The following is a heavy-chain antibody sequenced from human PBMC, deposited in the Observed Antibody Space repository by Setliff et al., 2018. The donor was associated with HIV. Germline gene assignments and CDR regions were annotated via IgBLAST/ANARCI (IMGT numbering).Heavy chain of an antibody. D-gene: IGHD6-19*01. CDR3: ARDRSGIAVAAPDAFDV. V-gene: IGHV1-69*06. CDR1: GGSFRNYA. J-gene: IGHJ3*01. Sequence: ASVKVSCKASGGSFRNYAINWVRQAPGQGLAWMGGIIPLLGTPNYAHKFQGRVTITADKYSSTVYMELSSLISEDSAVFYCARDRSGIAVAAPDAFDVWGQGTMVTVS. CDR2: IIPLLGTP.